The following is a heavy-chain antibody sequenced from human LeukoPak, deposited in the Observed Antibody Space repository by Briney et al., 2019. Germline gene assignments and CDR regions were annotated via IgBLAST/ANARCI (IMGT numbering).Heavy chain of an antibody. V-gene: IGHV3-21*01. D-gene: IGHD6-13*01. J-gene: IGHJ4*02. CDR3: ARGGYSSSYFDY. CDR2: ISSSSSYI. CDR1: GFTFSSYS. Sequence: GGSLRLSCAASGFTFSSYSMTWVRQAPGKGLEWVSSISSSSSYIYYADSVKGRYTISRDNAKNSLYLQMNSLRAEDTAVYYCARGGYSSSYFDYWGQGTLVTVSS.